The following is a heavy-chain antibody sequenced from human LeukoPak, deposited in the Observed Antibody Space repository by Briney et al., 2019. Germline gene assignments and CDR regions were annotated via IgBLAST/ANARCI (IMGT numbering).Heavy chain of an antibody. CDR2: INHSGST. Sequence: PSETMSLTCAVYGGSFSGYYWSWIRQPPGKGLEWIGEINHSGSTNYNPSLKSRVTISVDTSKNQFSLKLSSVTAADTDVYYCARGMRKLWSPRFDYWGQGTLVTVSS. V-gene: IGHV4-34*01. CDR1: GGSFSGYY. CDR3: ARGMRKLWSPRFDY. J-gene: IGHJ4*02. D-gene: IGHD5-18*01.